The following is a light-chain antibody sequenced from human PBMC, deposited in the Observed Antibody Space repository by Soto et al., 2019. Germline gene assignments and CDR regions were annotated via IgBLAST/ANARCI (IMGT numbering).Light chain of an antibody. V-gene: IGKV1-9*01. Sequence: DIQLTQSPSLLSASIGDRVTITCRASHDISTFLAWYQQKPGKAPKLLIYEASTLQSGVPSRFSGSGSGTEFTLTISGLLPEDFAAYHCQQLYTLPFTFGQGTRLGL. CDR2: EAS. J-gene: IGKJ5*01. CDR3: QQLYTLPFT. CDR1: HDISTF.